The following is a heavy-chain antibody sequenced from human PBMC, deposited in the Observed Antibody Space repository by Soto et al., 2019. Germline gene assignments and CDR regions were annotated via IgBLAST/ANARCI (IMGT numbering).Heavy chain of an antibody. CDR1: GGSISNNTW. V-gene: IGHV4-4*02. Sequence: QVQLQESGPGLVKPSGTLSLTCAVSGGSISNNTWWSWVRQPPGKGLEWIGEIYHSGSTNYNPSLKSRVSISVDKSKNQFSLRLSSVTAADMAVYYCARDPGAVGGTSLFGWGQGTLVTVSS. CDR2: IYHSGST. D-gene: IGHD6-19*01. J-gene: IGHJ4*02. CDR3: ARDPGAVGGTSLFG.